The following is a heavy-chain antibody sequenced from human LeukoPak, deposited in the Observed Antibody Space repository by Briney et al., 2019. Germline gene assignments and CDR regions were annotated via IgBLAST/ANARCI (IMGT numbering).Heavy chain of an antibody. CDR1: GGSTSRYY. Sequence: SETLSLTCTVSGGSTSRYYWSWIRQPPGKSLEWIGYIYDSGSTAYNPSPKSRVTISIDTSNNRFSLNLTSVTAADTAVYYCARLPGIAAVWGEGTLVIVSS. CDR3: ARLPGIAAV. D-gene: IGHD6-13*01. V-gene: IGHV4-59*08. J-gene: IGHJ1*01. CDR2: IYDSGST.